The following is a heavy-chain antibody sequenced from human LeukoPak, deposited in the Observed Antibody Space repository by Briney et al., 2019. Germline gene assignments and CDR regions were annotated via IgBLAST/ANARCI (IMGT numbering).Heavy chain of an antibody. CDR3: ARNFDMKGFDP. CDR1: GYTFTGYY. Sequence: ASVKVSCKASGYTFTGYYMNWVRQAPGQGLEWMGWINSDSGFTKYAQKFQGRVTMTRDTTITTVYMDLTRLTSDDTAVYYCARNFDMKGFDPWGQGTLVTVSS. V-gene: IGHV1-2*02. D-gene: IGHD3-9*01. CDR2: INSDSGFT. J-gene: IGHJ5*02.